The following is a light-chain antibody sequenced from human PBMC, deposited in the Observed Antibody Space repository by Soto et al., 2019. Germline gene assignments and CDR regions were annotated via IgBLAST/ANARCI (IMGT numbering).Light chain of an antibody. CDR3: QQYGSSPIT. J-gene: IGKJ5*01. Sequence: IVLTQSPGTLSLSPGERTTLSCRASQSISRYLAWYQQKPGQGPRLLIYGASNRATGIPDRFSGSGSGTDFTLTISRLEPEDFAVYYCQQYGSSPITFGQGTRLEIK. CDR2: GAS. V-gene: IGKV3-20*01. CDR1: QSISRY.